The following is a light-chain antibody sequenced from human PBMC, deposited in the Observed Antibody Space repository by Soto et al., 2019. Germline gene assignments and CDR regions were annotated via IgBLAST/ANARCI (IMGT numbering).Light chain of an antibody. CDR1: TSDVGGYNY. J-gene: IGLJ1*01. CDR3: LSKTSTISYV. Sequence: ISCTGTTSDVGGYNYVSWYQQHPGKVPKLLIHEVSNRPSGVSNRFSGSKSGNTASLTISGLQAEDEADYYCLSKTSTISYVFGTGTRSPS. V-gene: IGLV2-14*01. CDR2: EVS.